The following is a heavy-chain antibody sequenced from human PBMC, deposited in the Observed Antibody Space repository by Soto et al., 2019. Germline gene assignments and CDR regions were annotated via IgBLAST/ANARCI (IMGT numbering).Heavy chain of an antibody. CDR2: INHSGST. D-gene: IGHD3-9*01. CDR3: GRGGGYYDILTGPPSYFDY. J-gene: IGHJ4*02. V-gene: IGHV4-34*01. CDR1: GGSFSGYY. Sequence: SETLSLTCAVYGGSFSGYYWSWIRQPPGKGLEWIGEINHSGSTNYNPSLKSRVTISVDTSKNQFSLKLSSVTAADTAVYYCGRGGGYYDILTGPPSYFDYWGQGTLVTVSS.